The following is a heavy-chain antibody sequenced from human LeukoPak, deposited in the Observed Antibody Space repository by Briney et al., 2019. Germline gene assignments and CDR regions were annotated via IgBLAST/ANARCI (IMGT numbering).Heavy chain of an antibody. CDR3: AKGGSGSYSLDAFDI. CDR2: ISWKRSIV. V-gene: IGHV3-9*01. J-gene: IGHJ3*02. Sequence: GGSLRLSCAASGFTFDNFAIHWVRHAPGKGLEWVSGISWKRSIVGYADSVQGRFTISRDNAKNSLYLQMNSLRADDTAFYYCAKGGSGSYSLDAFDIWGQGTMVTVSS. D-gene: IGHD1-26*01. CDR1: GFTFDNFA.